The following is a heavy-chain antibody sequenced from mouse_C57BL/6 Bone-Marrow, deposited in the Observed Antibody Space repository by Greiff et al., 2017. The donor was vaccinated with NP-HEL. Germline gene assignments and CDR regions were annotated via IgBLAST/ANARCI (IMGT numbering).Heavy chain of an antibody. D-gene: IGHD2-2*01. V-gene: IGHV5-17*01. J-gene: IGHJ4*01. CDR1: GFTFSDYG. CDR3: ARGGWLPAMDY. CDR2: ISSGSSTI. Sequence: EVKLVESGGGLVKPGGSLKLSCAASGFTFSDYGMHWVRQAPEKGLEWVAYISSGSSTIYYADTVKGRFTISRDNAKNTLFLQMTSLRSEDTAMYYCARGGWLPAMDYWGQGTSVTVSS.